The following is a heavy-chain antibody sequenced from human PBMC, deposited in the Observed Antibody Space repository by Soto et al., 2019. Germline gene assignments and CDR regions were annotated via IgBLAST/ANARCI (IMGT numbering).Heavy chain of an antibody. CDR3: ARTGCSSTSCEGYYQR. V-gene: IGHV6-1*01. Sequence: KQSQTLSLTCAISGDSVSSNSAAWNWIRQSPSRGLEWLGRTYYRSKWYNDYAVSVKSRITFNPDTSKNQVSLQLNSVTPEETAVYYCARTGCSSTSCEGYYQRWGQGTLVTVSS. J-gene: IGHJ1*01. CDR1: GDSVSSNSAA. CDR2: TYYRSKWYN. D-gene: IGHD2-2*01.